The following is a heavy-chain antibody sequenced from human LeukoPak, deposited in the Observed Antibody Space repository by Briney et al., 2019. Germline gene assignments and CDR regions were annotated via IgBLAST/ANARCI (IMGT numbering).Heavy chain of an antibody. CDR2: INHSGST. CDR3: ARADSSSWYYFDY. CDR1: GGSFSGYY. Sequence: SETPSLTCAVYGGSFSGYYWSWIRQPPGKGLEWIGEINHSGSTNYNPSLKSRVTISVDTSKNQFSLKLSSVTAADTAVYYCARADSSSWYYFDYWGQGTLVTVSS. D-gene: IGHD6-13*01. V-gene: IGHV4-34*01. J-gene: IGHJ4*02.